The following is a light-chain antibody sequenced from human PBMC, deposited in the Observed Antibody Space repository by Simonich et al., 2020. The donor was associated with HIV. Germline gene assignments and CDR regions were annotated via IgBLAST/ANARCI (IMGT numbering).Light chain of an antibody. CDR1: QSVLYSSNNKNY. CDR3: QQYYSTPYT. V-gene: IGKV4-1*01. J-gene: IGKJ2*01. CDR2: WAP. Sequence: DIVMTQSPDSLAVSLGERDTINCKSSQSVLYSSNNKNYLAWYQQKPGQPPNLLIYWAPTRESGVPDRFSGSGSGTDFTLTISNLQAEDVAVYYCQQYYSTPYTFGQGTKLEIK.